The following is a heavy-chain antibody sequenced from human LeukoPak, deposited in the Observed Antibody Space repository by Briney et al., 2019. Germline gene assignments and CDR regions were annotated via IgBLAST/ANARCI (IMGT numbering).Heavy chain of an antibody. CDR2: IIPIFGTA. CDR1: GGTFSSYA. CDR3: ARGTNDFWSVSYYMDV. Sequence: SVKVSCKASGGTFSSYAISWVRQAPGQGLEWMGGIIPIFGTANYAQKFQGRVTITADESTSTAYMELSSLRSEDTAVYYCARGTNDFWSVSYYMDVWGKGTTVTVSS. J-gene: IGHJ6*03. D-gene: IGHD3-3*01. V-gene: IGHV1-69*01.